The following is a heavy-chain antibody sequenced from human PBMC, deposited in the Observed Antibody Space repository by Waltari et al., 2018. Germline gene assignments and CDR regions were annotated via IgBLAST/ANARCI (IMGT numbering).Heavy chain of an antibody. Sequence: QVQLVESGGGVVQPGKSLRLSCGASGFTFSSFAMHWVRQAPGKGMEWVAIISYDGSKTYYAESVRGRFTISRDKSNNTLYLQMNSLRGEDTALYYCTKEHADYGMDVWGQGTTVTVSS. CDR2: ISYDGSKT. V-gene: IGHV3-30*18. J-gene: IGHJ6*02. CDR1: GFTFSSFA. CDR3: TKEHADYGMDV.